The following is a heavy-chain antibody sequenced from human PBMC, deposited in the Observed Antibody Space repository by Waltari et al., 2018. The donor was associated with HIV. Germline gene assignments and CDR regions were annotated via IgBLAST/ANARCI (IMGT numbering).Heavy chain of an antibody. V-gene: IGHV4-34*01. J-gene: IGHJ4*02. CDR1: GGSFSGYY. Sequence: QVQLQQWGAGLLKPSETLSLTCAVYGGSFSGYYWSWIRQPPGKGLEWIGESNHSGSTNYNPALKSRVTISVDTSKNQFSLKLSSGTAADTAVYYCARGRVGAPIFDYWGQGTLVTVSS. CDR2: SNHSGST. CDR3: ARGRVGAPIFDY. D-gene: IGHD1-26*01.